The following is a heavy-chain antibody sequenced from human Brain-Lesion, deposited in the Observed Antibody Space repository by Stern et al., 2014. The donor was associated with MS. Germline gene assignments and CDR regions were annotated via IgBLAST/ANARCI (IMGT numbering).Heavy chain of an antibody. CDR3: ARPDIMGTIGN. J-gene: IGHJ4*02. V-gene: IGHV4-39*01. Sequence: QVQLVESGPGLVKPSETLSLTCTVSGGSISSSSYYWGWIRQPPGRGLEYIGTVYYTGSTFYDPSLKSRVTISVDTSKNQVALKLTSVTAADTAVYYCARPDIMGTIGNWGQGTLVTVSS. CDR1: GGSISSSSYY. CDR2: VYYTGST. D-gene: IGHD1-26*01.